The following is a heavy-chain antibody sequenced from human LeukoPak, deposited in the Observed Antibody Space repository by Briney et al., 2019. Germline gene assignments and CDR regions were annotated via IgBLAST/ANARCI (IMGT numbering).Heavy chain of an antibody. CDR1: GFTFRSYA. D-gene: IGHD4-17*01. CDR3: ARDNDYGDCVGHY. V-gene: IGHV3-30-3*01. Sequence: PGRSLRLSCAASGFTFRSYAMHWFRQAPGKGLEWVALISYDGTNKYYADSAEGRFTISRDNSKNTLHLQMNSLRGEDTAVYYCARDNDYGDCVGHYWGQGTLVTVSS. CDR2: ISYDGTNK. J-gene: IGHJ4*02.